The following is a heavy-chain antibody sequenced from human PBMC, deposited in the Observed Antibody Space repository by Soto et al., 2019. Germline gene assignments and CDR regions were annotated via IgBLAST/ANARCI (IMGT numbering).Heavy chain of an antibody. CDR1: GLTFSSYA. V-gene: IGHV3-30-3*01. CDR3: ARTFFGVVLTAPDY. Sequence: GGSLRLSCAASGLTFSSYAMHWVRQAPGKGLEWVAVISYDGSNKYYADSVKGRFTISRDNSKNTLYLQMNSLRAVDTAVYYCARTFFGVVLTAPDYWGQGTLVTVSS. D-gene: IGHD3-3*01. J-gene: IGHJ4*02. CDR2: ISYDGSNK.